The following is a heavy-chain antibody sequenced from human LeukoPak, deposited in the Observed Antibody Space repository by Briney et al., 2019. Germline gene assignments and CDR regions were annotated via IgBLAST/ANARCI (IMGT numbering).Heavy chain of an antibody. J-gene: IGHJ4*02. Sequence: SETLSLTCTVVSGGSISSSSYYWGWIRQPPGKGLEWIGSFYYSGSTYYNPSLKSRVTISADTSKNQFPLKLSSVTAADTAVYYCARLWRAAIDYGGQGILVTVSS. CDR3: ARLWRAAIDY. CDR2: FYYSGST. D-gene: IGHD1-1*01. V-gene: IGHV4-39*01. CDR1: GGSISSSSYY.